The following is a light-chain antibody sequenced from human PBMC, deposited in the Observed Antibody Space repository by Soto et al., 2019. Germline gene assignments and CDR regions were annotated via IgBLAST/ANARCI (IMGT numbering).Light chain of an antibody. V-gene: IGKV3-15*01. Sequence: EIVLTLSPGTLSLSPGERATLSCRASQSVSSSYLAWYQQKPGQPPRLLIYDASMRETGVPPRFSGSGSGTEFTLTISNLQSEDFAIYFCQKFNKWPWTFGQGTKVDIK. J-gene: IGKJ1*01. CDR1: QSVSSSY. CDR2: DAS. CDR3: QKFNKWPWT.